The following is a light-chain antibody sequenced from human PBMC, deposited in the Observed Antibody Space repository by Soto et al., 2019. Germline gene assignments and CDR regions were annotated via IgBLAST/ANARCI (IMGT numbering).Light chain of an antibody. Sequence: EIVLTQSPATLSLSPGERATLSCRASQSVSSYLAWYQQKPGQAPRLLIYDASNRATGIPARFSGSGSGTDFTFTISSLEPEDFAVYYCQQRSNWPPGSTFGPGTKVDIK. CDR1: QSVSSY. V-gene: IGKV3-11*01. CDR3: QQRSNWPPGST. CDR2: DAS. J-gene: IGKJ3*01.